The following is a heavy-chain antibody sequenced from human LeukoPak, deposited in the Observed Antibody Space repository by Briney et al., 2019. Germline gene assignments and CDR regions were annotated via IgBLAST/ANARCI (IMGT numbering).Heavy chain of an antibody. Sequence: GGSLRLSCAASGFTFSSYWMSWVRQAPGKGLEWVASIKPDGSERYYVDSVKGRFTISRDNAKNSLYLQMNSLRAEGTAVYYCARETTPDYSYYYMDVWGKGTTVAVSS. D-gene: IGHD1-7*01. CDR3: ARETTPDYSYYYMDV. CDR2: IKPDGSER. V-gene: IGHV3-7*01. J-gene: IGHJ6*03. CDR1: GFTFSSYW.